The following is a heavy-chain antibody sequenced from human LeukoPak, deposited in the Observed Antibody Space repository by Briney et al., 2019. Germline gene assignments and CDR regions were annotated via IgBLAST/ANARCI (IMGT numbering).Heavy chain of an antibody. J-gene: IGHJ4*02. CDR3: ARRIAVAGIFDY. CDR2: IYSSGST. Sequence: SETLSLTCTVSGGSISSYYWSWIRQPPGKGLEWIGYIYSSGSTNYNPSLKSRITISVDTSKNQFSLKLSSVTAADTAVYYCARRIAVAGIFDYWGQGTLVTVSS. CDR1: GGSISSYY. V-gene: IGHV4-59*01. D-gene: IGHD6-19*01.